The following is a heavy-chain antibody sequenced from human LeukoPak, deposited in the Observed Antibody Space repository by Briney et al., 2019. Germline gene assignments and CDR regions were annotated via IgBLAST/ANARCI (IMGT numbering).Heavy chain of an antibody. CDR3: ARRNDFWSGYYEGWFDP. J-gene: IGHJ5*02. CDR1: GYSISSGCY. Sequence: SETLSLTCAVSGYSISSGCYWGWIRQPPGKGLEWIGSIYHSGSTYYNPSLKSRVTISVDTSKNQFSLKLSSVTAADTAVYYCARRNDFWSGYYEGWFDPWGQGTLVTVSS. V-gene: IGHV4-38-2*01. D-gene: IGHD3-3*01. CDR2: IYHSGST.